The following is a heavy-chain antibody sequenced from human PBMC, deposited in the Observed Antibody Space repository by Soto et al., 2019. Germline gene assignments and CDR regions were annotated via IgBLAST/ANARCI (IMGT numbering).Heavy chain of an antibody. CDR2: IIPILGIA. CDR1: GGTFSSYT. J-gene: IGHJ6*02. D-gene: IGHD3-10*01. V-gene: IGHV1-69*02. Sequence: QVQLVQSGAEVKKPGSSVKVSCKASGGTFSSYTISWVRQAPGQGLEWMGRIIPILGIANYAQKFQGRVTITADKSTSTAYLELSSLRSEDTAVYYCARVWFGDYYGMAVWGQGTTVTVSS. CDR3: ARVWFGDYYGMAV.